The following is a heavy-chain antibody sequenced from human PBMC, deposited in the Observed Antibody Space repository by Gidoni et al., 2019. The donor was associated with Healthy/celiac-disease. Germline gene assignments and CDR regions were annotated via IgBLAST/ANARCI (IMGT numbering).Heavy chain of an antibody. J-gene: IGHJ6*02. CDR1: SSSA. V-gene: IGHV3-30-3*01. Sequence: SSSAMHWVRQAPGKGLEWVAVISYDGSNKYYADSVKGRFTISRDNSKNTLYLQMNSLRAEDTAVYYCARENDIVVVPAAGMDVWGQGTTVTVSS. CDR2: ISYDGSNK. D-gene: IGHD2-2*01. CDR3: ARENDIVVVPAAGMDV.